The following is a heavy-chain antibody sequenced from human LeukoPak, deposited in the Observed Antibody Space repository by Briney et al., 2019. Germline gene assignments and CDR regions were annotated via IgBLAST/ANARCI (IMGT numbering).Heavy chain of an antibody. V-gene: IGHV4-59*12. CDR1: GGSISSYY. CDR2: IHYSGST. J-gene: IGHJ6*03. Sequence: SETLSLTCTVSGGSISSYYWSWIRQPPGKGLEWIGYIHYSGSTHYNPSLKSRVTISVDTSKNQFSLKLSSVTAADTAMYYCARVKDPGGYYYYYYMDVWGKGTTVTVSS. D-gene: IGHD3-16*01. CDR3: ARVKDPGGYYYYYYMDV.